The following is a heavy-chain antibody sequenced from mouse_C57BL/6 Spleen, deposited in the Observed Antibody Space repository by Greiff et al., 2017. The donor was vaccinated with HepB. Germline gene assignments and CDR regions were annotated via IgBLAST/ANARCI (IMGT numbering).Heavy chain of an antibody. D-gene: IGHD3-2*02. CDR1: GYTFTSYW. CDR2: IDPSDSYT. J-gene: IGHJ3*01. Sequence: QVQLQQPGAELVRPGTSVKLSCKASGYTFTSYWMHWVKQRPGQGLEWIGVIDPSDSYTNYNQKFKGMATLTVDTSSSTAYMQLSSLTSEDSAVYYCARPAQATPWFAYWGQGTLVTVSA. CDR3: ARPAQATPWFAY. V-gene: IGHV1-59*01.